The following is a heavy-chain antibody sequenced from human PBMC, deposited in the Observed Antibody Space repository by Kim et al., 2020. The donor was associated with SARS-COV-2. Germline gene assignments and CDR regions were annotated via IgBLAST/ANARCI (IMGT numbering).Heavy chain of an antibody. CDR3: ARVKAVNWGSKNAFDI. Sequence: PSSKSRVTMSVDMSKNQFSLKLTSVTAADTAVYYCARVKAVNWGSKNAFDIWGQGTVVTVSS. D-gene: IGHD7-27*01. V-gene: IGHV4-34*01. J-gene: IGHJ3*02.